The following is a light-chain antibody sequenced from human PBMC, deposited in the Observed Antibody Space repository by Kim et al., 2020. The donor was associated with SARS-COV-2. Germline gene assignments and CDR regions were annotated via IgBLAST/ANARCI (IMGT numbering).Light chain of an antibody. J-gene: IGKJ4*01. CDR3: QQYENLNT. CDR1: QDINNY. CDR2: DAS. V-gene: IGKV1-33*01. Sequence: DIQLSQSPSSLSASLGDRVTITCQANQDINNYLNWYQQKPGRAPKLLIYDASKLETGVPSRFSGSGSGTHFTFTINSLQAEDVATYYCQQYENLNTFGGGTKVDIK.